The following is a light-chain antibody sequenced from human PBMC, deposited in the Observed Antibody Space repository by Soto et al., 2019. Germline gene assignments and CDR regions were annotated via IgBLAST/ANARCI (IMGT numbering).Light chain of an antibody. V-gene: IGLV2-8*01. J-gene: IGLJ1*01. CDR3: SSYAGSSNV. CDR2: EVN. CDR1: SSDVGGYNY. Sequence: QSVLTQPPSASGSPGQSVAISCTGTSSDVGGYNYVSWYQQHPGKAPKLMIYEVNKRPSGVPDRFSGSKSGNTASLTVSGLQAEDEAEYYCSSYAGSSNVFGTGTKLTGL.